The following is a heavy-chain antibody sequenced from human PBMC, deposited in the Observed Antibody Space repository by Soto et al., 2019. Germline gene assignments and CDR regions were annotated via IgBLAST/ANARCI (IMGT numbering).Heavy chain of an antibody. Sequence: PGGSLRLSCAASGFTFSSYGMHWVRQAPGKGLEWVAVISYDGSNKYYADSVKGRFTISRDNSKNTLYLQMNSLRAEDTAVYYCAKESRRYQLLSWYYGMDVWGQGTTVTVSS. CDR3: AKESRRYQLLSWYYGMDV. D-gene: IGHD2-2*01. CDR1: GFTFSSYG. V-gene: IGHV3-30*18. J-gene: IGHJ6*02. CDR2: ISYDGSNK.